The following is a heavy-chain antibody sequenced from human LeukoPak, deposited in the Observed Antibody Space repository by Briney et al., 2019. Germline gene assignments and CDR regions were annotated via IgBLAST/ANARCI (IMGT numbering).Heavy chain of an antibody. D-gene: IGHD6-13*01. CDR3: ARDRYSSSWYSIYYYGMDV. J-gene: IGHJ6*02. Sequence: GGSLRLSCAASGFTFSSCSMNWVRQAPGKGLEWVSSISSSSSYIYYADSVKGRFTISRDNAKNSLYLQMNSLRAEDTAVYYCARDRYSSSWYSIYYYGMDVWGQGTTVTVSS. V-gene: IGHV3-21*01. CDR2: ISSSSSYI. CDR1: GFTFSSCS.